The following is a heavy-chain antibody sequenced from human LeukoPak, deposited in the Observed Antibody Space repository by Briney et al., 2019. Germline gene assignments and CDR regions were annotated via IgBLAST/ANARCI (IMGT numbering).Heavy chain of an antibody. CDR1: GYTFTGYY. CDR3: ARDLVGATLIDY. D-gene: IGHD1-26*01. V-gene: IGHV1-2*02. CDR2: INPNSGGT. Sequence: ASVKVSCKASGYTFTGYYMHWVRQAPGQGLEWMGWINPNSGGTNYAQKFQGRVTMTRDTSISTAYMELSRLRSDDTAVYYCARDLVGATLIDYWDQGTLVTVSS. J-gene: IGHJ4*02.